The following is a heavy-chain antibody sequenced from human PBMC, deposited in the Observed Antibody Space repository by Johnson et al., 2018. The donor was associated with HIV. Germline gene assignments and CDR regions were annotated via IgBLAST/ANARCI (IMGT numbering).Heavy chain of an antibody. CDR2: IRWNSGSI. V-gene: IGHV3-9*01. CDR3: ASALLYKPDDAFDI. J-gene: IGHJ3*02. Sequence: VQLVESGGGVVQPGRSLRLSCAASGFTFSSYAMHWVRQAPVKGLEWVSGIRWNSGSIGYADSVKGRFTISRDNAKNSLYLQMNSLRAEDTAVYYCASALLYKPDDAFDIWGQGTLVTVSS. CDR1: GFTFSSYA. D-gene: IGHD1-14*01.